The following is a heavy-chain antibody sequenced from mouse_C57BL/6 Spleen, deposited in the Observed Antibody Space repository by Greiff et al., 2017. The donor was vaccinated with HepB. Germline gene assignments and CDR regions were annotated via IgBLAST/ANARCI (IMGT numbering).Heavy chain of an antibody. CDR1: GYTFTSYG. Sequence: VKVVESGAELARPGASVKLSCKASGYTFTSYGISWVKQRTGQGLEWIGEIYPRSGNTYYNEKFKGKATLTADKSSSTAYMELRSLTSEDSAVYFCARRDYEDYAMDYWGQGTSVTVSS. CDR3: ARRDYEDYAMDY. V-gene: IGHV1-81*01. CDR2: IYPRSGNT. J-gene: IGHJ4*01. D-gene: IGHD2-4*01.